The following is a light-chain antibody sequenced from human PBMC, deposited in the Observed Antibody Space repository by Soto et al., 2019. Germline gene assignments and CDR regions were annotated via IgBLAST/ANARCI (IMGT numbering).Light chain of an antibody. CDR2: GAS. J-gene: IGKJ4*01. CDR1: QSVSSSY. CDR3: QQYGSSPPIT. V-gene: IGKV3-20*01. Sequence: EIVLTQSPFTLSFSPVERSTRSFMASQSVSSSYLAWYQQKPGQAPRLLIYGASSRATGIPDRFSGSGSGTDFTLTISRLEPEDFAVYYCQQYGSSPPITFGGGTKVDIK.